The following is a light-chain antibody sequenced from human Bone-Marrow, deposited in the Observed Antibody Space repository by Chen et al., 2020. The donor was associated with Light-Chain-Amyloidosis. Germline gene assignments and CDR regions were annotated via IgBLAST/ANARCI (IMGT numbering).Light chain of an antibody. V-gene: IGLV4-69*01. CDR2: VNQDGTT. CDR1: SGHRTYP. Sequence: QLVLTQSPSASASLGASVKLTCILSSGHRTYPIAWHQRQPGKGPRYLMLVNQDGTTTKGDGIPDRFSGSSSGAERYLTISSLRSEDEADYYCQTWGSGFHVLFGGGTRLSVL. J-gene: IGLJ2*01. CDR3: QTWGSGFHVL.